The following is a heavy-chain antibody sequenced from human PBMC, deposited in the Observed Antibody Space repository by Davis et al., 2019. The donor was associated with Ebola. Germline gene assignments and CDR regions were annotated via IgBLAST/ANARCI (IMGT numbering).Heavy chain of an antibody. Sequence: ASVKVSCKASGYTFTGYFMHWVRQAPGQGLEWMGWINPNSGGTNYAQKFQGWVTMTRDTSISTAYMELSRLRSDDTAVYYCARGGCTNGVCSPHYYYYGMDVWGQGTTVTVSS. J-gene: IGHJ6*02. CDR1: GYTFTGYF. CDR2: INPNSGGT. D-gene: IGHD2-8*01. CDR3: ARGGCTNGVCSPHYYYYGMDV. V-gene: IGHV1-2*04.